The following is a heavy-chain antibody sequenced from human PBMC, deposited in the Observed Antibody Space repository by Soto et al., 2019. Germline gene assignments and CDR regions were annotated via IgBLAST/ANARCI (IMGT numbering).Heavy chain of an antibody. Sequence: PGGSLRLSCAASGFTFSSYAMSWVRQAPGKGLEWVSVIYSGGSTYYADSVKGRFTISRDNSKNTLYLQMNSLRAEDTAVYYCASGTKRQQLGPYYYYGMDVWGQGTTVTVSS. D-gene: IGHD6-13*01. CDR3: ASGTKRQQLGPYYYYGMDV. CDR1: GFTFSSYA. CDR2: IYSGGST. V-gene: IGHV3-53*01. J-gene: IGHJ6*02.